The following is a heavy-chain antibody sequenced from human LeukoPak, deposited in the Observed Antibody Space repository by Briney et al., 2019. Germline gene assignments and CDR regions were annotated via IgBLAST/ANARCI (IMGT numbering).Heavy chain of an antibody. CDR3: ARARYGDYRFDY. Sequence: ASVKVSCKASGYTFTSYDINWVRQATGQGLEWMGWMKPNSGNTGYAQKFQGRVTMTRNTSISTAYMELSSLRSADTAVYYCARARYGDYRFDYWGQGTLVTVSS. CDR2: MKPNSGNT. CDR1: GYTFTSYD. D-gene: IGHD4-17*01. V-gene: IGHV1-8*01. J-gene: IGHJ4*02.